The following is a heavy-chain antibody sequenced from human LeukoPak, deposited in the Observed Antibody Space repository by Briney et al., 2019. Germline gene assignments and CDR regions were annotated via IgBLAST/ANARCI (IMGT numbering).Heavy chain of an antibody. CDR3: AKGGQDFDFWRFDL. D-gene: IGHD3-3*01. V-gene: IGHV3-23*01. Sequence: GGSLRLSCAASGFSFTDSAVSWVRHSPGEGLRWVSSISDTGGRTYYADSAKGRFAITRDNSRNTVTLQMNSLTPGDTARYYCAKGGQDFDFWRFDLWGQGILVTVSS. CDR2: ISDTGGRT. CDR1: GFSFTDSA. J-gene: IGHJ5*02.